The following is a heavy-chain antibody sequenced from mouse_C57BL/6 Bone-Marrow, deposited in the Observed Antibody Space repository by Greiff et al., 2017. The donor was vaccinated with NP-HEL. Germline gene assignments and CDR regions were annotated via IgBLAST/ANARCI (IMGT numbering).Heavy chain of an antibody. J-gene: IGHJ4*01. Sequence: EVNVVESGGGLVKPGGSLKLSCAASGFTFSDYGMHWVRPSPEKGLEWVAYISSGSSTIYSADTVKGRFTISRDNAKNTLFLQMNRLRSEDTAMYYSARPYRGSYYYAMDYWGQGTSVTVSS. CDR2: ISSGSSTI. CDR3: ARPYRGSYYYAMDY. V-gene: IGHV5-17*01. CDR1: GFTFSDYG. D-gene: IGHD2-12*01.